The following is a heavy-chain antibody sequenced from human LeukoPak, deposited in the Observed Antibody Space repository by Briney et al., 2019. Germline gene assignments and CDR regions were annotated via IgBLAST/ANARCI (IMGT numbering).Heavy chain of an antibody. V-gene: IGHV3-48*03. J-gene: IGHJ4*02. CDR1: GFTFSSYE. D-gene: IGHD5-18*01. CDR2: ISSSGTNI. Sequence: PGGSLRLSCAASGFTFSSYEMNWLRQAPGKGLEWVSYISSSGTNIYYADSVKGRFTISRDNAKNSLHLQMNSLRAEDTAVYYCASITWIQLWGEDDYWGQGTLVIVSS. CDR3: ASITWIQLWGEDDY.